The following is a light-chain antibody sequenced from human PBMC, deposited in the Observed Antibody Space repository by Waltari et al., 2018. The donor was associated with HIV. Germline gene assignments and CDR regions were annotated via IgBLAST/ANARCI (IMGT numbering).Light chain of an antibody. CDR3: QHYTSSPTWT. J-gene: IGKJ1*01. V-gene: IGKV3-20*01. CDR2: GAS. Sequence: IVLTQSPGTLSLSPGERATFSCRASQSVSSDLAWYHQRPGQAPRLLIYGASTRPTGIPDRFSGSGSGTDFTLTINSLEPEDFAVYYCQHYTSSPTWTFGQGTKVEIK. CDR1: QSVSSD.